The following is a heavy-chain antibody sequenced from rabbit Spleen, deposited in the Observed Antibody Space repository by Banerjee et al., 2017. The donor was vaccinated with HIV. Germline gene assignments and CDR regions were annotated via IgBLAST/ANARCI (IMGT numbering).Heavy chain of an antibody. J-gene: IGHJ4*01. D-gene: IGHD4-2*01. CDR2: ILGGSSGAT. CDR3: ARDVGIDVYRFTL. Sequence: QEQLKESGGGLVQPGGSLKLSCKASGFTLSSYYMNWVRQAPGKGLEWIACILGGSSGATYYANWAKGRFTISKTSSTTVTLQMTSLTTADTATYFCARDVGIDVYRFTLWGQGTLVTVS. CDR1: GFTLSSYYM. V-gene: IGHV1S45*01.